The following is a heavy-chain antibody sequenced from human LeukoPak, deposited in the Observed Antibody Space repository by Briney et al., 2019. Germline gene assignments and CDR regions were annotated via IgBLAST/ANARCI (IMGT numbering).Heavy chain of an antibody. CDR3: ARGGGSYFIDY. CDR2: INHSGST. V-gene: IGHV4-34*01. D-gene: IGHD1-26*01. Sequence: PSETLSLTCAVYGGSFSGYYWSWIRQPPGKGLEWIGEINHSGSTNCNPSLKSRVTISVDTSKNQVSLKLSSVTAADTAVYYCARGGGSYFIDYWGQGTLVTVSS. J-gene: IGHJ4*02. CDR1: GGSFSGYY.